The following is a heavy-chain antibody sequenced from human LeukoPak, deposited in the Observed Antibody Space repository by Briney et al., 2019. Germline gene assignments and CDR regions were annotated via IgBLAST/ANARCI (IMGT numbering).Heavy chain of an antibody. CDR1: GGTFSSYA. V-gene: IGHV1-69*13. CDR3: ARECPIPHASGGDSDAFDI. J-gene: IGHJ3*02. D-gene: IGHD2-21*02. CDR2: IIPIFGTA. Sequence: SVKVSCKASGGTFSSYAISWVRQAPGQGREWMGGIIPIFGTANYAQKFQGRVTITADESTSTAYMELSSLRSEDTAVYYCARECPIPHASGGDSDAFDIWGQGTMVTVSS.